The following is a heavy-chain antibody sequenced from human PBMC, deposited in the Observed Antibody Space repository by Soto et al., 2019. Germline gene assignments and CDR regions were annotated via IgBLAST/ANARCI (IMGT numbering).Heavy chain of an antibody. CDR3: ARRPPPLYSYGYALGFDP. Sequence: LETLPLTCTVSGGSISSYYWSWIRQPTGKGLEWIGYIYYSGSTNYNPSLKSRVTISVDTSKNQFSLKLSSVTAADTAVYYCARRPPPLYSYGYALGFDPWGQGTLVTVSS. CDR1: GGSISSYY. CDR2: IYYSGST. V-gene: IGHV4-59*08. D-gene: IGHD5-18*01. J-gene: IGHJ5*02.